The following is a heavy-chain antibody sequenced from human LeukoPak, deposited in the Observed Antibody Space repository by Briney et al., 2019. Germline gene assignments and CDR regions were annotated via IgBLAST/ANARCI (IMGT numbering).Heavy chain of an antibody. CDR3: ARAGYSSGWYGGYYFDY. CDR1: GGSISSGSYY. V-gene: IGHV4-61*02. D-gene: IGHD6-19*01. CDR2: IYTSGST. J-gene: IGHJ4*02. Sequence: KASQTLSLTCTVSGGSISSGSYYWSWIRQRAGRGLEWIGRIYTSGSTNYNPSLKSRVTISVDTSKNQFSLKLSSVTAADTAVYYCARAGYSSGWYGGYYFDYWGQGTLVTVSS.